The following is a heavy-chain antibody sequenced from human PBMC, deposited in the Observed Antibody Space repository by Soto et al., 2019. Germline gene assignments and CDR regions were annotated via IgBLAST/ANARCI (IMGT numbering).Heavy chain of an antibody. D-gene: IGHD6-13*01. Sequence: PGESLKISCKCSGYTFSNFWIGWVRQLPGKGLEWMGIIYPGDHETRYSPSFHGKVTISADKSINTAYLQWNSLEASGTAFYFCARSPRSSPYFDYWGQGALVTVSS. CDR3: ARSPRSSPYFDY. V-gene: IGHV5-51*01. J-gene: IGHJ4*02. CDR2: IYPGDHET. CDR1: GYTFSNFW.